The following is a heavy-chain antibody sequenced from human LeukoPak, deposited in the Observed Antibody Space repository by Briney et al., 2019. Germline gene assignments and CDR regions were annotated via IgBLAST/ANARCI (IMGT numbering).Heavy chain of an antibody. Sequence: PSETLSLTCAVYGGSFSSSSYYWGWIRQLPGKGLEWIGSIYYSGSTYYNPSLRSRVTISIDTSKNQFSLKLSSVTAADTAVYYCARPRVRAQRIDAFDIWGQGTMVTVSS. D-gene: IGHD1-1*01. CDR2: IYYSGST. CDR3: ARPRVRAQRIDAFDI. J-gene: IGHJ3*02. CDR1: GGSFSSSSYY. V-gene: IGHV4-39*01.